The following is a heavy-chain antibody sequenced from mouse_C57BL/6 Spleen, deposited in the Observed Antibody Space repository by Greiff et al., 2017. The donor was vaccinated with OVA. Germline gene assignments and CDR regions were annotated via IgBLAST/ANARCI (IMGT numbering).Heavy chain of an antibody. CDR1: GYTFTSYW. Sequence: QVQLQQSGAELVKPGASVKLSCKASGYTFTSYWITWVKQRPGQGLEWIGDIYPGSGSTNYNEKFKSKATLTVDTSSSTAYMQLSSLTSEDSAVYFAACGGLTGLYYYAMDYWGQGTSVTVSA. V-gene: IGHV1-55*01. CDR2: IYPGSGST. J-gene: IGHJ4*01. D-gene: IGHD4-1*01. CDR3: ACGGLTGLYYYAMDY.